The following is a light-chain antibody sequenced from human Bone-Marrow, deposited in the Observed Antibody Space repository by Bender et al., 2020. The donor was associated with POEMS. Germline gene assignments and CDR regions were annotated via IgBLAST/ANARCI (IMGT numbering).Light chain of an antibody. V-gene: IGLV2-11*01. CDR3: SSYTTSSTYV. J-gene: IGLJ1*01. Sequence: QSALTQPRSVSGSPGQSVTISCTGTSSDVGGYNYVSWYQQHPGKAPKFMIYDVSKRPSGVPDRFSGSKSGNTASLTISGLQAEDEADYYCSSYTTSSTYVFGTGTTVAVL. CDR1: SSDVGGYNY. CDR2: DVS.